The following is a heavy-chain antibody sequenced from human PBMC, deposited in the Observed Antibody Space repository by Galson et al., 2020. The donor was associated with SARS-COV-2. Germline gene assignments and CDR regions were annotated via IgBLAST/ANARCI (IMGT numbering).Heavy chain of an antibody. D-gene: IGHD2-2*01. CDR3: AKEGRDCSSTSCYEGWVYYYYGMDV. V-gene: IGHV3-30*18. CDR1: GFTFSSYG. CDR2: ISYDGSNK. J-gene: IGHJ6*02. Sequence: SCADSGFTFSSYGMHWVRPAPGQGLEWVADISYDGSNKYYADSVQGRFTISRDNSKNTLYLQMNSLRAEDTAVYYCAKEGRDCSSTSCYEGWVYYYYGMDVWGQGTTFTVSS.